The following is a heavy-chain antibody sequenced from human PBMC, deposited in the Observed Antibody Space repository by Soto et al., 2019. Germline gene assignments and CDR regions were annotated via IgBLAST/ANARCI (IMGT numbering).Heavy chain of an antibody. CDR1: GVSISTSY. J-gene: IGHJ4*02. CDR2: VANSGTT. CDR3: AMAGNYRYFDS. Sequence: PAATLSLTCAVSGVSISTSYWSWIRQPPGKGLEWIGYVANSGTTNYNPSLKSRVTLSLDTSNNPFSLKLASVTTADTAVYYCAMAGNYRYFDSWGQGVLVTVSS. D-gene: IGHD1-7*01. V-gene: IGHV4-59*01.